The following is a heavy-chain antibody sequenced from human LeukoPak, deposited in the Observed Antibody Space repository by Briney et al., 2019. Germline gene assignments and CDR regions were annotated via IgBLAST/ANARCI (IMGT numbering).Heavy chain of an antibody. CDR1: GGTFSSYA. J-gene: IGHJ4*02. V-gene: IGHV1-69*06. CDR2: IIPIFGTA. Sequence: SVKVSCKACGGTFSSYAISWVRQDPGQGLEWMGRIIPIFGTANYAQKFQGRVTITADKSTSTAYMELSSLRSEDTAVYYCARGGVNCSGGSCYSVVYFDYWGQGTLVTVSS. CDR3: ARGGVNCSGGSCYSVVYFDY. D-gene: IGHD2-15*01.